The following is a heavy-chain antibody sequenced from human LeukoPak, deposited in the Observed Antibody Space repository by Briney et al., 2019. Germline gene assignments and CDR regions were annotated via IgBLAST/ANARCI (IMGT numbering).Heavy chain of an antibody. CDR2: INPNSGGT. J-gene: IGHJ3*02. CDR3: ARSITIFGVVTLGAFDI. CDR1: GYTFTGYY. Sequence: RASVKVSCKASGYTFTGYYMHWVRQAPGQGLEWMGWINPNSGGTNYAQKFQGRVTMTRDTSISTAYMELSRLRSDDTAVYYCARSITIFGVVTLGAFDIWGQGTMVTVSS. D-gene: IGHD3-3*01. V-gene: IGHV1-2*02.